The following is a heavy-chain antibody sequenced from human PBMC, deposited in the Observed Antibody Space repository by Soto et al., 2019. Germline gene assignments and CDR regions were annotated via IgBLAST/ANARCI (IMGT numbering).Heavy chain of an antibody. CDR1: GGSISSGDYY. J-gene: IGHJ5*02. V-gene: IGHV4-30-4*01. CDR3: ARGAWFHL. Sequence: PSETLSLTGTVSGGSISSGDYYWNWIRQPPGKGLEWIGYIYYTGTTKYNPSLKSRATLSVDTAKNRFSLNPTSLTAADTRGYYCARGAWFHLWGQGRLVTGSS. CDR2: IYYTGTT.